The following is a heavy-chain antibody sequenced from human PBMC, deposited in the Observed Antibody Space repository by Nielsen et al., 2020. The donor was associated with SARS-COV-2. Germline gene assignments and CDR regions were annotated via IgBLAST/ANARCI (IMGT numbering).Heavy chain of an antibody. J-gene: IGHJ6*02. CDR1: GYTFASYW. D-gene: IGHD3-16*02. V-gene: IGHV5-51*01. Sequence: GESLKISCQGSGYTFASYWIGWVRQMPGKGLEWMGIIYPGDSETRYSPSFQGQVTISADKSISTAYLQWSSLKASDTAMYYCARTGGITFGGVIATVRYYYGMDVWGQGTTVTVSS. CDR2: IYPGDSET. CDR3: ARTGGITFGGVIATVRYYYGMDV.